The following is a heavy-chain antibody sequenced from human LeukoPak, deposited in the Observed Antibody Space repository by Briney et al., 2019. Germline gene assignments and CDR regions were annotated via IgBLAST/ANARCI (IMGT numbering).Heavy chain of an antibody. Sequence: SETLSLTCTVSGGSISSSSYFWGWIRQPPGKGLEWIGSIYYSGNTYYNPSLKSRVTISLNTSKNQFSLKLSSVTAADTAVYYCARGYSGSYQVDYWGQGTLVTVSS. D-gene: IGHD1-26*01. CDR1: GGSISSSSYF. V-gene: IGHV4-39*07. CDR2: IYYSGNT. J-gene: IGHJ4*02. CDR3: ARGYSGSYQVDY.